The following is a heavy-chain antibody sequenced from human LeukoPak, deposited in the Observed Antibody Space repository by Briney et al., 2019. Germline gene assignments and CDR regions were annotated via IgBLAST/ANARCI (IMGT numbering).Heavy chain of an antibody. Sequence: GGSLRVSCAASGFTFSRYDMHWVRQAPGKGLEWGAVIWYDGSKKFYADSVKGRLSISRDNSRNMLHLQMNSLRVEDTALYYCAKVGSVDRAVIDYWGQGTLVTVSS. J-gene: IGHJ4*02. CDR3: AKVGSVDRAVIDY. D-gene: IGHD1-26*01. CDR2: IWYDGSKK. CDR1: GFTFSRYD. V-gene: IGHV3-33*06.